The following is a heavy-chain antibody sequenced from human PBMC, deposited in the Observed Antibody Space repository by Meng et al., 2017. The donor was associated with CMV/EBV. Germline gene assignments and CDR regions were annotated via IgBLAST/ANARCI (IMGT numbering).Heavy chain of an antibody. CDR1: GGSLSAYA. CDR3: ARQCEWGGGSCYGYYYYGMDV. V-gene: IGHV1-69*10. J-gene: IGHJ6*02. D-gene: IGHD2-15*01. Sequence: SVKVSCKASGGSLSAYATSWVLQAPGQGLEWIGGIIPIPDVTNYAQKLQGRVTMTTDTSTSTAYMELRSLRSDDTAVYYCARQCEWGGGSCYGYYYYGMDVWGQGTTVTVSS. CDR2: IIPIPDVT.